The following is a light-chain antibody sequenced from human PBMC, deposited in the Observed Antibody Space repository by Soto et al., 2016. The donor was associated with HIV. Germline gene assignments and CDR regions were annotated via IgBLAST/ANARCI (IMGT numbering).Light chain of an antibody. Sequence: SYVLTQSPSVSVAPGKTARIACGGNNIGSKSVHWYQQKPGQAPVLVVYDDSDRPSGIPERFSGSNSGNSATLTISRVEAGDEADYFCQVWDSSTSHVVFGGGTKLTVL. J-gene: IGLJ2*01. CDR2: DDS. V-gene: IGLV3-21*03. CDR3: QVWDSSTSHVV. CDR1: NIGSKS.